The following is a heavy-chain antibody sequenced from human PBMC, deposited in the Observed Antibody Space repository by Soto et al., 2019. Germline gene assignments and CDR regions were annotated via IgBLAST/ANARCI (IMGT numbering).Heavy chain of an antibody. D-gene: IGHD4-17*01. CDR3: ARASNTVTLYFDS. CDR2: IYSGGST. Sequence: GGSLRLSCAASGFTVSSNYMIWVRQAPGKGLEWVSVIYSGGSTYYADSVKGRFTISRDNSKNTLYLQMNSLRAEDTAVYYCARASNTVTLYFDSWGQGTLVTVS. J-gene: IGHJ4*02. CDR1: GFTVSSNY. V-gene: IGHV3-53*01.